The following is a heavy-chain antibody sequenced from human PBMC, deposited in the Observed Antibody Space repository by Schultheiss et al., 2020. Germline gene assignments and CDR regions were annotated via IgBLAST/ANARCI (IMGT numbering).Heavy chain of an antibody. D-gene: IGHD4-17*01. J-gene: IGHJ4*02. V-gene: IGHV3-66*01. Sequence: GGSLRLSCAVSGFTFSSYGMHWVRQAPGKGLEWVAVIYSGGTTHYADSVKGRFTISRDNSKNTLYLQMNSLRAEDTAVYYCASSPTVGYWGQGTLVTVSS. CDR1: GFTFSSYG. CDR2: IYSGGTT. CDR3: ASSPTVGY.